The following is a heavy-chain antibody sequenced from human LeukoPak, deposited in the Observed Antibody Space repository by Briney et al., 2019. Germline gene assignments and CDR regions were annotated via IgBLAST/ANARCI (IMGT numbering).Heavy chain of an antibody. CDR2: ISSSSSYI. CDR1: GFTFSSYS. V-gene: IGHV3-21*01. J-gene: IGHJ4*02. CDR3: ARDRSVAGPPSPKHFGY. Sequence: PGGSLRLSCAASGFTFSSYSMNWVRQAPGKGLEWVSSISSSSSYIYYADSVKGRFTISRDNTKNSLYLQMNSLRAEDTAVYYCARDRSVAGPPSPKHFGYWGQGTLVTVSS. D-gene: IGHD6-19*01.